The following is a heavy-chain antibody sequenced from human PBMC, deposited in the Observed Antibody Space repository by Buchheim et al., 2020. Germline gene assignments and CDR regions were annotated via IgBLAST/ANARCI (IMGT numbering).Heavy chain of an antibody. D-gene: IGHD3-22*01. J-gene: IGHJ4*02. CDR2: IYYSGST. CDR1: GGSISSYY. Sequence: QVQLQESGPGLVKPSETLSLTCTVSGGSISSYYWSWIRQPPGKGLEWIGYIYYSGSTNYNPSLKSRVTISVAPSKHQFPLKLSSVTAADTAVYYCASGPGLHYYDSSGYRDYWGQGTL. V-gene: IGHV4-59*01. CDR3: ASGPGLHYYDSSGYRDY.